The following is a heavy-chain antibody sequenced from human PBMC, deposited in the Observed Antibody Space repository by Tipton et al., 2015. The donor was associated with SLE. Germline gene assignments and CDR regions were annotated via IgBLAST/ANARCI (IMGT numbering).Heavy chain of an antibody. CDR3: ARDRGLGDVFDL. CDR2: INSDGSDA. V-gene: IGHV3-74*01. CDR1: GFTFRKYW. Sequence: GSLRLSCAASGFTFRKYWMHWVRQGPGKGLVWVSRINSDGSDASYADSVKGRLTVSRDNAKNTMYLQMNSLRVDDTAVYYCARDRGLGDVFDLWGQGTKVIVSS. D-gene: IGHD3-16*01. J-gene: IGHJ3*01.